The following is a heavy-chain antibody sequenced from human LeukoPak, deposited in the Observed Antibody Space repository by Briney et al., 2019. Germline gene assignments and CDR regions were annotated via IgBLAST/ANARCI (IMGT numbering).Heavy chain of an antibody. CDR2: IIPIFGTA. Sequence: ASVKVSCKASGGTFSSYAISWVRQAPGQGLEWMGGIIPIFGTANYAQKFQGRVTITTDESTSTAYMELSSLRSEDTAVYYCARDYSPSGARMVRGGGLDPWGQGTLVTVSS. D-gene: IGHD3-10*01. J-gene: IGHJ5*02. CDR3: ARDYSPSGARMVRGGGLDP. CDR1: GGTFSSYA. V-gene: IGHV1-69*05.